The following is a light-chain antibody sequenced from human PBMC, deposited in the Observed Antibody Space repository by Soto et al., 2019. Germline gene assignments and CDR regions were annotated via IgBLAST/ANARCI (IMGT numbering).Light chain of an antibody. J-gene: IGKJ1*01. CDR1: QNVNNY. CDR3: QQRSNWPPWT. Sequence: EIVLTQSPATLSLFPGERATLSCRASQNVNNYITWYQQKPGQAPRVLLYDASNRATGVPARFSGSGSGTDFTLTISSLEPEDFAVYYCQQRSNWPPWTFGQGTKLEIK. CDR2: DAS. V-gene: IGKV3-11*01.